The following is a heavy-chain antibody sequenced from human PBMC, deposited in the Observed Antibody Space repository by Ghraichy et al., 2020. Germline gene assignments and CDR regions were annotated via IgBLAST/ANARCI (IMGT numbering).Heavy chain of an antibody. CDR1: GFTFSYYW. J-gene: IGHJ4*02. V-gene: IGHV3-7*01. Sequence: GGSLRLSCAASGFTFSYYWMSWVRQAPGKGLEWMANIKQDGSEKYYLDSVKGRFTISRDNAKNSLYLEIDSLRAEDTAVYYCASTVAGYFDNWGQGTLVTVSS. CDR3: ASTVAGYFDN. CDR2: IKQDGSEK. D-gene: IGHD2-8*02.